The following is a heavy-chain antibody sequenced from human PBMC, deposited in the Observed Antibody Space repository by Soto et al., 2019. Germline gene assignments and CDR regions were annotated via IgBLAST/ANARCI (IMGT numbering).Heavy chain of an antibody. D-gene: IGHD2-21*01. CDR3: ARRDQIAYYYGMDV. V-gene: IGHV3-74*01. CDR1: AFTFSSYW. J-gene: IGHJ6*02. CDR2: INSDGSIT. Sequence: EVQLMESGGGLVQPGGSLRLSCAASAFTFSSYWMNWVRQAPGKGPVWVSRINSDGSITGYADSVKGRFTISRDNAKNTLYLQMNSLSAEDTAVYYCARRDQIAYYYGMDVWGQGTTVTVSS.